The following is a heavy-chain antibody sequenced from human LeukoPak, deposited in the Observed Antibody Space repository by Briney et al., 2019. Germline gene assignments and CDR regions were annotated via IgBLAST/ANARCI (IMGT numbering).Heavy chain of an antibody. J-gene: IGHJ5*02. CDR2: IKQDGSGK. V-gene: IGHV3-7*01. CDR3: ARDGIAARPTNWFDP. Sequence: GGSLRLSCAASGFTFSSYWMSWVRQAPGKGLEWVANIKQDGSGKYYVDSVKGRFTISRDNAKNSLYLQMNSLRAEDTAVYYCARDGIAARPTNWFDPWGQGTLVTVSS. CDR1: GFTFSSYW. D-gene: IGHD6-6*01.